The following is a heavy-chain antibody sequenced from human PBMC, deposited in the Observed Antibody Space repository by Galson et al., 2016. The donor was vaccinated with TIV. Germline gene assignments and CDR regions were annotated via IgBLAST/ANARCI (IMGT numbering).Heavy chain of an antibody. CDR2: IHWDDAE. Sequence: PALVKPTQTLTLTCTFSGFSLSTSGVGVGWFRQPPGKTLEWLAFIHWDDAERYSPYLRTRLTITKDTSKNRVVLTLTNMYPEDTATYFCAHRRSYLGELSTVCAFDYWGQGTLVTVSS. CDR3: AHRRSYLGELSTVCAFDY. J-gene: IGHJ4*02. V-gene: IGHV2-5*02. D-gene: IGHD3-16*02. CDR1: GFSLSTSGVG.